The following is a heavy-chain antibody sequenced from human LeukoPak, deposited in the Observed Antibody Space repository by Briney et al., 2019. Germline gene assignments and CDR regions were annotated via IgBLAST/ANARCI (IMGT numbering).Heavy chain of an antibody. Sequence: SETLSLTCAVYGGSFSGYYWSWIRQPPRKGLEWIGEINHSGSTNYNPSLKSRVTISVDTSKNQFSLKLSSVTAADTAVYYCARSGYGSGTSFDYWGQGTLVTVSS. D-gene: IGHD3-10*01. J-gene: IGHJ4*02. CDR1: GGSFSGYY. CDR3: ARSGYGSGTSFDY. V-gene: IGHV4-34*01. CDR2: INHSGST.